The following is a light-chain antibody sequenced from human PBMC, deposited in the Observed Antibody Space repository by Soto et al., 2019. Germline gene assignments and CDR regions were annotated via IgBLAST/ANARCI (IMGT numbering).Light chain of an antibody. J-gene: IGLJ1*01. CDR2: EVT. CDR3: SSYTNINTRACV. V-gene: IGLV2-14*01. CDR1: SGDIGSYNR. Sequence: QSALTQPASVSGSPGQSITISCTGTSGDIGSYNRVSWYQQHPGKAPKLIIYEVTDRPSGVSNRFSGSKSGNTASLTISGLQAEDEAEYYCSSYTNINTRACVFGTGTQAHRP.